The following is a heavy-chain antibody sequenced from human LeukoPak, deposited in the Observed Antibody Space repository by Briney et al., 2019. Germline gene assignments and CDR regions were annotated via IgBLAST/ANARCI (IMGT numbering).Heavy chain of an antibody. D-gene: IGHD3-16*01. V-gene: IGHV4-38-2*02. CDR2: IYHSGST. Sequence: PSETLSLTCTVSGYSISSGYYWGWIRQPPGKGLEWIGSIYHSGSTYYNPSLKSRVTISVDTSKNQFSLKLSSVTAADTAVYYCARDAYVGVAHGPNWFDPWGQGTLVTVSS. CDR1: GYSISSGYY. J-gene: IGHJ5*02. CDR3: ARDAYVGVAHGPNWFDP.